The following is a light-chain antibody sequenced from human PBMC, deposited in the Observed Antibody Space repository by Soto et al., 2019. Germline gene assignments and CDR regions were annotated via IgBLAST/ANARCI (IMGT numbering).Light chain of an antibody. J-gene: IGKJ1*01. Sequence: EIVMTQSPATLSVSPGERATLFCRASQSVIGNLAWYQQKPGQAPRLLIYGASARATGIPARFSGSGSGTEFTLTISSLESEDSAVYYYQQYSSWPPWTFGQGTKVEIK. V-gene: IGKV3-15*01. CDR3: QQYSSWPPWT. CDR2: GAS. CDR1: QSVIGN.